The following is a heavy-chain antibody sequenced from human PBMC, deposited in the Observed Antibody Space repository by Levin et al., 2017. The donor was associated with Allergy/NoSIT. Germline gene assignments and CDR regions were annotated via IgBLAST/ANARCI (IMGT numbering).Heavy chain of an antibody. D-gene: IGHD6-13*01. CDR2: INLNSGAT. J-gene: IGHJ4*02. CDR3: ARSVGYSITWYFDY. V-gene: IGHV1-2*02. CDR1: GYTFTGNY. Sequence: GESLKISCKASGYTFTGNYLHWVRQAPGQGLEWMGWINLNSGATDYAQNFRGRVIMTRDTSISTAYMELGSLTSDDTAVYYCARSVGYSITWYFDYWGQGTLVTVSS.